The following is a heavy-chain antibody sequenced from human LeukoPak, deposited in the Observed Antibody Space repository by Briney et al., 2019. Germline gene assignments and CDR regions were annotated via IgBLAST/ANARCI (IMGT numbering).Heavy chain of an antibody. J-gene: IGHJ5*02. V-gene: IGHV3-74*03. CDR3: ARRVDATRWFDP. D-gene: IGHD2-15*01. CDR2: INPDGTNT. CDR1: EFTFSNYF. Sequence: GGSLRLSCAASEFTFSNYFMHWVRQAPGRGLVWVSRINPDGTNTMYAGSVKGRFTISRDNAKNILYLQMNSLRDDDTAVYYCARRVDATRWFDPWGQGTLVTVSS.